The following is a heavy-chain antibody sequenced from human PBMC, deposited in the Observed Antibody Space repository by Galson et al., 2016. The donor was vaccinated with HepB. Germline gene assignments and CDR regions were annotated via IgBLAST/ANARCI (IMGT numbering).Heavy chain of an antibody. Sequence: SLRLSCAISGFTFRNHQMHWVRQVPGKGLVWVSRIEPDGNSPIYADSVKGRFTISRDNAKNTLYLHMNSLRVEDTAVYYCVSDLSGPDYWGQGTLVTVSS. CDR3: VSDLSGPDY. CDR1: GFTFRNHQ. V-gene: IGHV3-74*01. J-gene: IGHJ4*02. CDR2: IEPDGNSP.